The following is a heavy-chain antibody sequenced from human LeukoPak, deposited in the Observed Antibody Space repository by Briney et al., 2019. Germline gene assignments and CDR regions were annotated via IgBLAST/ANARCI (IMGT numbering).Heavy chain of an antibody. J-gene: IGHJ6*03. V-gene: IGHV3-23*01. Sequence: PGRSLRLSCAASGFTFGTYAMSWVRQAPGKGLEWVSAISGGGSSTYYADSVKGRFATSRDNSKSMLFLQMNSLGAEDAAVYYCVKGDGNWGHYYMDVWGKGTTVTVSS. D-gene: IGHD7-27*01. CDR3: VKGDGNWGHYYMDV. CDR1: GFTFGTYA. CDR2: ISGGGSST.